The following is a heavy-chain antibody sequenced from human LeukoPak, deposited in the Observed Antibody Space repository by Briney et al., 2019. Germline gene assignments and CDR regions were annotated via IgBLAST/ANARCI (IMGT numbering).Heavy chain of an antibody. D-gene: IGHD2-8*01. CDR2: IDWDDDK. CDR3: ARSRYCTRNTWGHFDY. V-gene: IGHV2-70*11. J-gene: IGHJ4*02. CDR1: GFSLSTSGMC. Sequence: SGPALVKPTQTLTLTCTFSGFSLSTSGMCVSWIRQPPGKALEWLARIDWDDDKYYSTSLKTRLTISKDTSKNQVVLTMTNMDPVDTATYYCARSRYCTRNTWGHFDYWGQGTLVTVSS.